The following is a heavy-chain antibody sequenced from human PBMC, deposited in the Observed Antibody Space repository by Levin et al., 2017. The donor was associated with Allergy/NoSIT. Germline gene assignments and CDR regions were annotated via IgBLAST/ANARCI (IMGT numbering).Heavy chain of an antibody. CDR3: AKDRVKRWLQGRTPYYFDY. V-gene: IGHV3-23*01. Sequence: GGSLRLSCAASGFTFSSYAMSWVRQAPGKGLEWVSAISGSGGSTYYADSVKGRFTVSRDNSKNTLYLQMNSLRAEDTAVYYCAKDRVKRWLQGRTPYYFDYWGQGTLVTVSS. CDR2: ISGSGGST. J-gene: IGHJ4*02. CDR1: GFTFSSYA. D-gene: IGHD5-24*01.